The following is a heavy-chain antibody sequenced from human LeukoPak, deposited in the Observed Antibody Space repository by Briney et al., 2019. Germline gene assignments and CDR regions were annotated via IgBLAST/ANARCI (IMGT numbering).Heavy chain of an antibody. D-gene: IGHD6-13*01. CDR1: GFTFDDYA. Sequence: GGSLRLSCAASGFTFDDYAMHWVRQAPGKGLEWVSGISWNSGSIGYADSVKGRFTISRDNAKNSLYLQMNSLRAEDTALYYCARGQQLGNNWFDRWGQGTLVTVSS. V-gene: IGHV3-9*01. CDR3: ARGQQLGNNWFDR. J-gene: IGHJ5*02. CDR2: ISWNSGSI.